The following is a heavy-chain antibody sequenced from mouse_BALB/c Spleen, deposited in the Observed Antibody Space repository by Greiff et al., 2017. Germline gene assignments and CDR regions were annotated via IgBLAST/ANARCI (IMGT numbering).Heavy chain of an antibody. Sequence: VQLQQSGPGLVKPSQSLSLTCSVTGYSITSGYYWNWIRQFPGNKLEWMGYISYDGSNNYNPSLKNRISITRDTSKNQFFLKLNSVTTEDTATYYCAREGFDYGSSYAMDYWGQGTSVTVSS. CDR1: GYSITSGYY. J-gene: IGHJ4*01. V-gene: IGHV3-6*02. CDR3: AREGFDYGSSYAMDY. CDR2: ISYDGSN. D-gene: IGHD1-1*01.